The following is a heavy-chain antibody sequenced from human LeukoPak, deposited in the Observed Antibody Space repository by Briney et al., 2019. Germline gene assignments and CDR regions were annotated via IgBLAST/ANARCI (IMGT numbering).Heavy chain of an antibody. J-gene: IGHJ3*02. CDR3: ARAPKRGQQLVPDAFDI. CDR2: VYSGGST. Sequence: GGSLRLSCAASGFTVSSNYMSWVRQAPGKGLEWVSVVYSGGSTYYADSVKGRFTISRDNSKNTLYLQMNSLRAEDTAVYYCARAPKRGQQLVPDAFDIWGQGTMVTVSS. CDR1: GFTVSSNY. V-gene: IGHV3-53*01. D-gene: IGHD6-13*01.